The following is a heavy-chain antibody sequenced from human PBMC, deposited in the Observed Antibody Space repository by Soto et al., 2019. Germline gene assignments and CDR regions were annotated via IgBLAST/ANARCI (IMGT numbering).Heavy chain of an antibody. Sequence: SETLSLTCAVYGGSFSGYYWSWIRQPPGKGLEWIGEINHSGSTNYNPSLKSRVTISVDTSKNQFSLKLSSVTAADTAVYYCARGYCSSTSCYIRGGWFDPWGQGTLVTVS. CDR2: INHSGST. V-gene: IGHV4-34*01. J-gene: IGHJ5*02. CDR1: GGSFSGYY. CDR3: ARGYCSSTSCYIRGGWFDP. D-gene: IGHD2-2*02.